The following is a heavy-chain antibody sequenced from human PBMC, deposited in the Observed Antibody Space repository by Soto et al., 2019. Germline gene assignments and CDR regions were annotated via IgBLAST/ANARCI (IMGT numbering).Heavy chain of an antibody. V-gene: IGHV1-18*01. CDR3: ARDRYVVFNHPANDF. J-gene: IGHJ4*02. Sequence: QVQLVQSGPEVKKPGASVKVSCKASGYTFTSHGITWVRQAPGQGLEWMGWILAYNGDTKYAQKLQGRVTMTTDTSTSTAYMDLTSLRSDDTAVYYCARDRYVVFNHPANDFWGQGTLVTVSS. CDR2: ILAYNGDT. D-gene: IGHD2-8*02. CDR1: GYTFTSHG.